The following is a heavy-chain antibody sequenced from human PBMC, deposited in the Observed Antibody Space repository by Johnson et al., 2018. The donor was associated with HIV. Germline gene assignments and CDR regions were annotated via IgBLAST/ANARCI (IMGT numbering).Heavy chain of an antibody. D-gene: IGHD4-23*01. CDR1: GFTFDYYG. CDR3: ARAVDYGGNSPSRAFDI. CDR2: INWNGGSI. J-gene: IGHJ3*02. V-gene: IGHV3-20*04. Sequence: EVQLVVSGGGVVRPGGSLRLSCAASGFTFDYYGMTWVRQTPGKGLEWVSGINWNGGSIGYADSVKGRFTISRDNAKNSLYLQMSSLRAEDTALYYCARAVDYGGNSPSRAFDIWGRGTLVTVSS.